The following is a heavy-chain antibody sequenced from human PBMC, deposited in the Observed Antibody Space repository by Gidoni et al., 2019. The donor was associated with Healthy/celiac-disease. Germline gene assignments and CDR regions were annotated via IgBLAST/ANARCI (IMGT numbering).Heavy chain of an antibody. Sequence: QVQLVQSGAEVKKPGSSVKVSCKASGGTFSSYAISWVRQAPGQGLEWMGGIIPIFGTANYAQKFQGRVTITADKSTSTAYMELSSLRSEDTAVYYCARSIVVVPAAIRYYYYMDVWGKGTTVTVSS. J-gene: IGHJ6*03. CDR3: ARSIVVVPAAIRYYYYMDV. CDR2: IIPIFGTA. D-gene: IGHD2-2*01. V-gene: IGHV1-69*06. CDR1: GGTFSSYA.